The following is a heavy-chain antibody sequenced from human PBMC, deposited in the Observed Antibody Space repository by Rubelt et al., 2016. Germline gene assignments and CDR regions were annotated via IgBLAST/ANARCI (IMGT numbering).Heavy chain of an antibody. CDR2: FDPEDGES. D-gene: IGHD3/OR15-3a*01. CDR1: GYTLTELS. CDR3: ARSVGFLDQDGY. Sequence: QVQLVQSGAEVKKPGASVKVSCKVSGYTLTELSMHWVRQAPGKGLEWMGGFDPEDGESIYAQKFHGRVTMTEETSRDTAYMELGSLRSEDTAVYYCARSVGFLDQDGYWGQGTLVTVSS. V-gene: IGHV1-24*01. J-gene: IGHJ4*02.